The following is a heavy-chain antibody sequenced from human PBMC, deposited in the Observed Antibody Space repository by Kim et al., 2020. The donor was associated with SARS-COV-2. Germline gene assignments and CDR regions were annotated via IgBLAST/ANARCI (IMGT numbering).Heavy chain of an antibody. V-gene: IGHV4-31*02. Sequence: NPSLKRRVTISVDTSKNQFSLKLSSVTAADTAVYYCARAPDCSGGSCLDYWGQGTLVTVSS. J-gene: IGHJ4*02. CDR3: ARAPDCSGGSCLDY. D-gene: IGHD2-15*01.